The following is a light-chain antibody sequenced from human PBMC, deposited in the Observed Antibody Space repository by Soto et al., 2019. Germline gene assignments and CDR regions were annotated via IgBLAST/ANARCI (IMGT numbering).Light chain of an antibody. V-gene: IGKV3-11*01. CDR2: DAS. CDR3: QQSTNWPPIT. CDR1: QSVSSY. Sequence: VLTQSPATLSLSPGDRATLSCRASQSVSSYLLWYQQKPRQAPRLISYDASNRATGIPARFSGSGSGTEFTPTIISLEPEDFAVYFCQQSTNWPPITCGQGTRLEIK. J-gene: IGKJ5*01.